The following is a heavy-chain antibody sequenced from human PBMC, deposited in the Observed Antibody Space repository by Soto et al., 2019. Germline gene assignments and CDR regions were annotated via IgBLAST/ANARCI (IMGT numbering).Heavy chain of an antibody. CDR3: TCWIAARCS. D-gene: IGHD6-6*01. Sequence: EVQLVESGGDLVQPGGSLRLSCAASGFTLSDHYMDWVRQAPGKGLEWVARTKNRSQRYTIEYAASVKGRFTISRDDSKNSLFLQMNSVKSDDTAVDYCTCWIAARCSWGQGTLVTVAS. J-gene: IGHJ4*02. V-gene: IGHV3-72*01. CDR2: TKNRSQRYTI. CDR1: GFTLSDHY.